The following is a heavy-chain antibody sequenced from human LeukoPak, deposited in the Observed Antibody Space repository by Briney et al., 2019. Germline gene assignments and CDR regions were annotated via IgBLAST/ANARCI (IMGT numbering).Heavy chain of an antibody. V-gene: IGHV1-69*05. Sequence: SVKVSCKASGGTFSSYAISLVRHAPGQGLEWMGGIIPIFGTANYAQKFQGRVTITTDESTSTAYMELSSLRSEDTAVYYCARGGYYYDSSGSGAFDIWGQGTMVTVSS. CDR2: IIPIFGTA. D-gene: IGHD3-22*01. CDR3: ARGGYYYDSSGSGAFDI. J-gene: IGHJ3*02. CDR1: GGTFSSYA.